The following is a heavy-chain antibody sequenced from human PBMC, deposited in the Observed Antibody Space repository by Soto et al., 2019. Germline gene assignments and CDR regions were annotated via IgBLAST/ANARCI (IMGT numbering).Heavy chain of an antibody. D-gene: IGHD3-3*01. V-gene: IGHV4-4*02. CDR2: IYHSGST. J-gene: IGHJ3*02. Sequence: SETLSLTCAVSGGSISSSNWWSWVRQPPGKGLEWIGEIYHSGSTNYNPSLKSRVTISVDKSKNQFSLKLSSVTAADTAVYYCAFSVWSGGGAFDIRGQGTIVTVSS. CDR1: GGSISSSNW. CDR3: AFSVWSGGGAFDI.